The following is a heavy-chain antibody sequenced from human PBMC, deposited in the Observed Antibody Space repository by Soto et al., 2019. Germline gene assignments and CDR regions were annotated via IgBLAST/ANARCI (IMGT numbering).Heavy chain of an antibody. V-gene: IGHV1-8*01. CDR2: MNPNSGNT. CDR1: GYTFTSYD. D-gene: IGHD3-3*01. J-gene: IGHJ3*02. CDR3: ARASLLRPKADAFDI. Sequence: ASVKVSCKASGYTFTSYDINWVRQATGQGLEWIGWMNPNSGNTGYAQKFQGRVTMTRNTSISTAYMELSSLRSEDTAVYYCARASLLRPKADAFDIWGQGTMVTVSS.